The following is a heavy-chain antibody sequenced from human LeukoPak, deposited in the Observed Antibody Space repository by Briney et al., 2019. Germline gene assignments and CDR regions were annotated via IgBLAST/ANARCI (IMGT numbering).Heavy chain of an antibody. Sequence: SETLSLTCTVSGGSISNYYWSWIRQPPGKGLEWIGYIYYSEITNYNPSLKSRVTISLDTSKNQFSLRLSSVTAADTAVYYCARHYEGAPLIYGMDVWGQGTTVTVSS. V-gene: IGHV4-59*08. J-gene: IGHJ6*02. D-gene: IGHD1-26*01. CDR2: IYYSEIT. CDR3: ARHYEGAPLIYGMDV. CDR1: GGSISNYY.